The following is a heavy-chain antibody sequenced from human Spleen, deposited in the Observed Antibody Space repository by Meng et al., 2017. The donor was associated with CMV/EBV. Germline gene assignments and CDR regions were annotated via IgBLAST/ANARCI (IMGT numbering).Heavy chain of an antibody. Sequence: GSLRLSCAASGLNIISYPMTWVRQAPGKGLEWVSSIRGSGGSTYYADSVKGRFTISRDNSKNTLYLQMNSLRAEDTAVYYCAKGGWAVVIPAAIAFDYWGQGTLVTVSS. J-gene: IGHJ4*02. CDR3: AKGGWAVVIPAAIAFDY. V-gene: IGHV3-23*01. D-gene: IGHD2-2*01. CDR1: GLNIISYP. CDR2: IRGSGGST.